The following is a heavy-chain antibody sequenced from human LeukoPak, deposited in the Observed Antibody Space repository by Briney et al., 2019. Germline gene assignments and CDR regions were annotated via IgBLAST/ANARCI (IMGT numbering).Heavy chain of an antibody. Sequence: SETLSLTRTVSAGSISSYYWSWIRQPPGKGLEWIGYIYYSGSTNYNPSLKSRVTISVDTSKNQFSLKLSSVTAADTAVYYCARERGPPGEYYFDYWGQGTLVTVSS. CDR3: ARERGPPGEYYFDY. CDR1: AGSISSYY. CDR2: IYYSGST. J-gene: IGHJ4*02. V-gene: IGHV4-59*01. D-gene: IGHD3-10*01.